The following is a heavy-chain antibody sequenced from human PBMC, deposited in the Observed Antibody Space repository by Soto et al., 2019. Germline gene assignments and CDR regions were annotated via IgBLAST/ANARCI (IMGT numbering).Heavy chain of an antibody. Sequence: QVQLQESGPGLVKPSETLSLTCTVSGGSISSYYWSWIRQPPGKGLEWIGYIYYSESTNYNPSLKSRVNISVDTSQNQFSLKLSSVTAANTAVDYCARGCISWYFELWGRGTLVTVSS. V-gene: IGHV4-59*01. CDR3: ARGCISWYFEL. CDR2: IYYSEST. J-gene: IGHJ2*01. D-gene: IGHD3-3*02. CDR1: GGSISSYY.